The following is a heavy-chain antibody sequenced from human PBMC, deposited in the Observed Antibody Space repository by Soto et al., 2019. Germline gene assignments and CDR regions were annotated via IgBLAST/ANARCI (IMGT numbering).Heavy chain of an antibody. D-gene: IGHD3-3*02. Sequence: SETLSLTCSVPGGAISSYYWSWVRQPAGKGLEWIGRVFSSGSTNYNASLKSRVTTSIDTSKNEVSLTLRSVTAADTGVYYCARVAFSYFGMDVWGPGTTVTVSS. CDR2: VFSSGST. J-gene: IGHJ6*02. V-gene: IGHV4-4*07. CDR1: GGAISSYY. CDR3: ARVAFSYFGMDV.